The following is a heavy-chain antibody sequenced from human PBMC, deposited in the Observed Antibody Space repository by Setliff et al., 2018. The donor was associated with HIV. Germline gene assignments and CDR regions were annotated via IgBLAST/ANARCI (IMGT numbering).Heavy chain of an antibody. CDR3: ARAGEYGDFDGFDY. Sequence: SETLSLTCAVHGGSFTTYHWSWIRQPPGKRLEWIAEINYKGGSNFNPSLRSRVTILVDSSKREVSLKLNSVTAADTAVYYCARAGEYGDFDGFDYWGQGTPVTVSS. CDR2: INYKGGS. D-gene: IGHD4-17*01. CDR1: GGSFTTYH. V-gene: IGHV4-34*01. J-gene: IGHJ4*02.